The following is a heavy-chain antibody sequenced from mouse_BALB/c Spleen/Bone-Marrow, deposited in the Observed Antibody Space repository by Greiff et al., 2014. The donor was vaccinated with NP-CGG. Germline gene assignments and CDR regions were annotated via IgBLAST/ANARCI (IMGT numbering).Heavy chain of an antibody. CDR1: GYTFTNYW. CDR2: IYPGGGYT. CDR3: ARGNGPYAMDY. Sequence: AQLQQSGAELVRPGTSVKISCKASGYTFTNYWLGWVKQRPGHGLEWIGDIYPGGGYTNYNEKFKGKATLTADTSSSTAYMQLSSLTSEDSAVYFCARGNGPYAMDYWGQGTSVTVSS. J-gene: IGHJ4*01. D-gene: IGHD1-1*02. V-gene: IGHV1-63*02.